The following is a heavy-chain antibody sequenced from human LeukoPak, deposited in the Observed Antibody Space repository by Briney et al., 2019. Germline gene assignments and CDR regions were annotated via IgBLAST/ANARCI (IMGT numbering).Heavy chain of an antibody. CDR2: INPNSGGT. CDR3: ARDLEYSSGWYQNGLGYYYYMDV. V-gene: IGHV1-2*02. J-gene: IGHJ6*03. CDR1: GYTFTGYY. Sequence: GASVKVSCKASGYTFTGYYMHWVRQAPGQGLEWMGWINPNSGGTNYAQKFQGRVTMTRDTSISTAYMELSRLRSDDTAVYYCARDLEYSSGWYQNGLGYYYYMDVWGKGTTVTVSS. D-gene: IGHD6-19*01.